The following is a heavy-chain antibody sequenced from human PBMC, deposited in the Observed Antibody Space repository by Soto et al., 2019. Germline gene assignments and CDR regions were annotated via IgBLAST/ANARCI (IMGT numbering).Heavy chain of an antibody. Sequence: TGGSLRLSWAASAFTFSSYSMNWVRQAPGKGLEWVSYISSTSSTIYYADSVKGRFTISRDNAKNSLYLQMNSLRDEDTAVYYCAVPMGGYYYYGMDVWGQGTTVTVSS. J-gene: IGHJ6*02. V-gene: IGHV3-48*02. D-gene: IGHD2-15*01. CDR2: ISSTSSTI. CDR1: AFTFSSYS. CDR3: AVPMGGYYYYGMDV.